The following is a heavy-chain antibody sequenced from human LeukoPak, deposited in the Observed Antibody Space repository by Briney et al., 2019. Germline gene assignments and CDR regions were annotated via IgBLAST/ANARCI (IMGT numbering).Heavy chain of an antibody. Sequence: GEPLKISRKGSGNHLTSYWIGRVRQVSGKGLEWVGIIYPGESDTRYSPSFQGQVTIAAGKSTSTAYLQWSSLKASDTAMYYCARPLRNSGYDYYFDYWGQGTLVTVSS. J-gene: IGHJ4*02. CDR1: GNHLTSYW. CDR3: ARPLRNSGYDYYFDY. V-gene: IGHV5-51*01. CDR2: IYPGESDT. D-gene: IGHD5-12*01.